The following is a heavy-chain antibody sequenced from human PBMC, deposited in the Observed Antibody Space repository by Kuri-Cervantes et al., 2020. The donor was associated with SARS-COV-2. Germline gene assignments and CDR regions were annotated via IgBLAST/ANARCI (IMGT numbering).Heavy chain of an antibody. CDR2: IYYSGGT. V-gene: IGHV4-59*01. CDR1: GGSISSYY. CDR3: ARTDSPPLNWFDP. J-gene: IGHJ5*02. Sequence: GSLRLSCTVSGGSISSYYWSWIRQPPGKGLEWIGYIYYSGGTNYNPSLKSRVTISVDTSKNQFSLKLSSVTAADTAVYYCARTDSPPLNWFDPWGQGTLVTVSS. D-gene: IGHD2-21*01.